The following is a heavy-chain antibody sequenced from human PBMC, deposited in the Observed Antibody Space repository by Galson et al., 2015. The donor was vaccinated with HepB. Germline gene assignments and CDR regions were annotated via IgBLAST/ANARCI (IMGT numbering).Heavy chain of an antibody. CDR3: ARGPGPLNDYYYMDV. J-gene: IGHJ6*03. Sequence: SLRLSCASSGFTFSTYVMTWVRQAPGKGLEWVSAISGSGDSTYNADSVKGRFTISRDNSKSTLYLQMNSLRAEDTAIYYCARGPGPLNDYYYMDVWGKGTTVTVSS. CDR1: GFTFSTYV. CDR2: ISGSGDST. V-gene: IGHV3-23*01.